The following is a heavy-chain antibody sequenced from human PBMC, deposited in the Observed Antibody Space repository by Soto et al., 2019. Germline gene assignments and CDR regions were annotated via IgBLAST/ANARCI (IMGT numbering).Heavy chain of an antibody. Sequence: TLSLTGPVSGASISSGDYYWSWIRQPPGKGLEWIGYIYYSWSTYYNPSLKSRVTISVDTSKNQFSLKLSSVTAEDTAVYYCARSITMRPFDYWGQGTLVTVYS. V-gene: IGHV4-30-4*01. CDR3: ARSITMRPFDY. D-gene: IGHD3-22*01. J-gene: IGHJ4*02. CDR2: IYYSWST. CDR1: GASISSGDYY.